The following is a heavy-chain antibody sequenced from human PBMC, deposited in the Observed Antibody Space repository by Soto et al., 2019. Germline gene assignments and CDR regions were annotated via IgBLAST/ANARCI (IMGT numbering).Heavy chain of an antibody. CDR2: SIPTFGTA. J-gene: IGHJ6*02. D-gene: IGHD5-12*01. V-gene: IGHV1-69*13. CDR3: ARGRGCSGDDHYYYFDMDV. Sequence: SVKVSCKASGGTFNNYPITWVRQAPGQGLEWMGGSIPTFGTANYAQKFQGRVTISVDESTSTAYMELSSLRSEDTAVYYCARGRGCSGDDHYYYFDMDVWGQGTTVTVSS. CDR1: GGTFNNYP.